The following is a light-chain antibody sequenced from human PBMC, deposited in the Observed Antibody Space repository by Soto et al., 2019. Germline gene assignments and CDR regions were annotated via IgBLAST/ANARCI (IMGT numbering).Light chain of an antibody. Sequence: DIQMTQSPSTLSASAGERVTITCRASQSISSWLAWYQQKPGKAPKLLIYKASSLESGVPSRFSGSGSGTEFTLTISSLQPDDFATYYCQEYNSYWTFGQGTKVDIK. CDR2: KAS. V-gene: IGKV1-5*03. J-gene: IGKJ1*01. CDR3: QEYNSYWT. CDR1: QSISSW.